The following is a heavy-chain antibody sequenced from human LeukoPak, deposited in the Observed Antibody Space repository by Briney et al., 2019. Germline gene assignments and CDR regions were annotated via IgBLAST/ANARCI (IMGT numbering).Heavy chain of an antibody. Sequence: SETLSLTCAVYGGSFSGYYWSWIRQPPGKGLEWIGEINHSGSTNYNPSLKSRVTISVDTSKNQFSLKLSSVTAADTAVYYCARGDDYGGNVDYWGQRTLVTVSS. CDR1: GGSFSGYY. CDR3: ARGDDYGGNVDY. D-gene: IGHD4-23*01. J-gene: IGHJ4*02. CDR2: INHSGST. V-gene: IGHV4-34*01.